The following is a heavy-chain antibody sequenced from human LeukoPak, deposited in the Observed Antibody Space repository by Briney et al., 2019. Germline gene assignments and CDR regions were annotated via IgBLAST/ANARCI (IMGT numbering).Heavy chain of an antibody. Sequence: PSETLSLTCTVSGYSISSGYYWGWIRQPPGKGLEWIGSIYHSGSTYYNPSLKSRVTISVDTSKNQFSLKLSSVTAADTAVYYCARSALYSSTVDYWGQGTLVTVSS. CDR1: GYSISSGYY. CDR2: IYHSGST. J-gene: IGHJ4*02. D-gene: IGHD6-13*01. V-gene: IGHV4-38-2*02. CDR3: ARSALYSSTVDY.